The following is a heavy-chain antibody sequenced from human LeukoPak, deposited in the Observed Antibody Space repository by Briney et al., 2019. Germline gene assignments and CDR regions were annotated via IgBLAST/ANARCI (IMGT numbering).Heavy chain of an antibody. D-gene: IGHD3-22*01. V-gene: IGHV1-2*02. Sequence: ASVKVSCKASGYTLTGYYMHWVRQAPGQGLEWMGWINPNSGGTNYAQKFQGRVTITADKSTSTAYMELSSLRSEDTAVYYCAREGDYYDSSGYYSPTYYFDYWGQGTLVTVSS. CDR1: GYTLTGYY. J-gene: IGHJ4*02. CDR2: INPNSGGT. CDR3: AREGDYYDSSGYYSPTYYFDY.